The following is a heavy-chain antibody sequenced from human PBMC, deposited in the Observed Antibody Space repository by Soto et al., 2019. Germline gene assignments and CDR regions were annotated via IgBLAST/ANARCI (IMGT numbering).Heavy chain of an antibody. V-gene: IGHV1-18*04. CDR3: ARDRAGREWSSDYYGMDV. D-gene: IGHD3-3*01. CDR1: GYMFITYG. Sequence: ASVKVSCKASGYMFITYGISWVRQAPGQGLEWMGWICAYNVNTNYAQKLQGRVTMTTDTSTSTAYMELRSLRSDDTAVYYCARDRAGREWSSDYYGMDVWG. J-gene: IGHJ6*02. CDR2: ICAYNVNT.